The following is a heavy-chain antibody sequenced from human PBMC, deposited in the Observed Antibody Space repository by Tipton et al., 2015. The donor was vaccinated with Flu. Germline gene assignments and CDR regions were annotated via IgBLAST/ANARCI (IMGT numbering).Heavy chain of an antibody. D-gene: IGHD2-8*01. CDR1: GGSVSGSGYY. Sequence: TLSLTCTVSGGSVSGSGYYWTWIRRPPGKGLEYIGQIHNSGSTNYNPSLKSRVTISLDTSKNQFSLKLTSVTATDTAVYYCARMRARDCTLGACFLWWFDFWGRGTLVTVSP. CDR3: ARMRARDCTLGACFLWWFDF. J-gene: IGHJ2*01. V-gene: IGHV4-61*08. CDR2: IHNSGST.